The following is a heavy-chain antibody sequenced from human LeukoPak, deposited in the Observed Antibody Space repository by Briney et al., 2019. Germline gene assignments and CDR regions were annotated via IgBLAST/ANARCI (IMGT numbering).Heavy chain of an antibody. D-gene: IGHD1-14*01. CDR1: GYTFTSYD. J-gene: IGHJ5*02. CDR2: MNPNSGNT. Sequence: GASVKVSCKASGYTFTSYDINWVRQATGQGLEWMGWMNPNSGNTGYAQKFQGRVTITRNTSISTAYMELSSLRSEDTAVYYCARRLLDPRRWFDPWGQGTLVTVSS. V-gene: IGHV1-8*03. CDR3: ARRLLDPRRWFDP.